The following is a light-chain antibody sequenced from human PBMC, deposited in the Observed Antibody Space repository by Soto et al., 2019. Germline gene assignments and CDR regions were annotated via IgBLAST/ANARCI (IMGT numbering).Light chain of an antibody. Sequence: EIVSTQSPGTLSLSPGERATLSCRASQSVSSNYLAWYQQKPGQAPRLLIYGASSRATGIPDRFSGSGSGTDFTLTISRLEPEDFAVYYCQHYGSSPSTFGRGTKVDIK. V-gene: IGKV3-20*01. CDR2: GAS. J-gene: IGKJ1*01. CDR3: QHYGSSPST. CDR1: QSVSSNY.